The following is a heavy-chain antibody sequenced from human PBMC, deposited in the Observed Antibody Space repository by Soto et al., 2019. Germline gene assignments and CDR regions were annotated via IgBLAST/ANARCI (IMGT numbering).Heavy chain of an antibody. J-gene: IGHJ3*02. CDR2: INAGSGNT. CDR3: ARDTETSGPRANDALDI. Sequence: QAQLVQSGAEMKKPGASVKVSCKATGYTFSAYTMNWVRQAPGQSLEWMGWINAGSGNTKYSQNFRGRVSSTRDTYASTVYMELTGLTSEDTDVYYCARDTETSGPRANDALDIWGQRTMVTASS. V-gene: IGHV1-3*01. CDR1: GYTFSAYT.